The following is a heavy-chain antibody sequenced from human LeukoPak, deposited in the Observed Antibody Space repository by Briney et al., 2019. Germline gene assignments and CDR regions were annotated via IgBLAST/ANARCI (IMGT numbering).Heavy chain of an antibody. Sequence: GGSLRLSCAAFGFTFSSYSMNWVRQAPGKGLEWVSYISSSSGTIYYADSVKGRFTISRDNAKNSLYLQMSSLRDEDTAVYYCARVGYGPPFEYWGQGTLVTVSS. CDR1: GFTFSSYS. CDR3: ARVGYGPPFEY. J-gene: IGHJ4*02. V-gene: IGHV3-48*02. D-gene: IGHD5-18*01. CDR2: ISSSSGTI.